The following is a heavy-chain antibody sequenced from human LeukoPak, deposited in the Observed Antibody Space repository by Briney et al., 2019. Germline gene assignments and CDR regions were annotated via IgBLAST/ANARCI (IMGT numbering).Heavy chain of an antibody. D-gene: IGHD3-16*02. CDR3: ARGRVAITFGGAIAKAGHYFDY. Sequence: PSETLSLTCAVYGGSFSGYYWSWIRQPPGKGLEWIGEINHSGSTNYNPSLKSRVTISVDTSKNQLSLKLSSVTAADTAVYYCARGRVAITFGGAIAKAGHYFDYWGQGTLVTVSS. CDR1: GGSFSGYY. CDR2: INHSGST. J-gene: IGHJ4*02. V-gene: IGHV4-34*01.